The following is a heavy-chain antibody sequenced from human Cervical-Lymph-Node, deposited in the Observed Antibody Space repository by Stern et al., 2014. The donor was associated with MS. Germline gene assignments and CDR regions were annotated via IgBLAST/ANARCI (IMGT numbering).Heavy chain of an antibody. J-gene: IGHJ5*01. Sequence: EVQLVESGGGLVQPGGSLTLSCAASGFNFGTYSMNWVRQAPRKGLEWVSFISSSSSNIKYADAVKGRFTISRDNAKNSLFLQMSSLRVEDTAVYYCASTSGWFDSWGQGIQVTVSS. CDR3: ASTSGWFDS. V-gene: IGHV3-21*01. CDR2: ISSSSSNI. CDR1: GFNFGTYS.